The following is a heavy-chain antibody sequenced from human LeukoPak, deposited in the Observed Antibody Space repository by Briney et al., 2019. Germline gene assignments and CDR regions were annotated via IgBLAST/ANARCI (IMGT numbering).Heavy chain of an antibody. D-gene: IGHD2-2*01. J-gene: IGHJ6*02. V-gene: IGHV1-69*04. Sequence: VASVKVSCKASGGTFSSYAISWVRQAPGQGLEWMGRIIPILGIANYAQKFQGRVTITADKSTSTAYMELSSLRSEDTAVYYCTLGYCSSTSCHNYYYYYGMDVWGQGTTVTVS. CDR2: IIPILGIA. CDR3: TLGYCSSTSCHNYYYYYGMDV. CDR1: GGTFSSYA.